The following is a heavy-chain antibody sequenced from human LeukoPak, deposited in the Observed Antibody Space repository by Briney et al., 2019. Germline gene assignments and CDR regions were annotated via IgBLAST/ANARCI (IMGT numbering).Heavy chain of an antibody. CDR3: TRGSYGSPPPGGMDV. CDR1: GDSVSSKGAV. J-gene: IGHJ6*02. D-gene: IGHD1-14*01. Sequence: SQTLSLTCAISGDSVSSKGAVWNWIRQSPSRGLEWLGRTYYRSKWFYGYAVSVQSRVIINPDTSKNQFSLQLNSVTPEDTAVYFCTRGSYGSPPPGGMDVWGQGTAVTVSS. CDR2: TYYRSKWFY. V-gene: IGHV6-1*01.